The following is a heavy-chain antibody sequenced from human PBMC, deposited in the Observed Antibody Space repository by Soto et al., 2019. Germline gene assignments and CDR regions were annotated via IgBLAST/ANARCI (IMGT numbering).Heavy chain of an antibody. J-gene: IGHJ3*02. CDR3: ARAWGLRELDAFDI. CDR1: GYTFTSYG. CDR2: INPYDGNT. D-gene: IGHD1-7*01. Sequence: ASVKVSCKASGYTFTSYGISWVRQAPGQGLEWMGLINPYDGNTNYAQKFQGRVTMTRDTSTSTVYMELSSLRSEDTAVYYCARAWGLRELDAFDIWGQGTMVTVSS. V-gene: IGHV1-18*01.